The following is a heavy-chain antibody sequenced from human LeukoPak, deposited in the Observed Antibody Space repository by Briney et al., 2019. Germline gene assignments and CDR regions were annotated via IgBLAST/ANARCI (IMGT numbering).Heavy chain of an antibody. CDR3: AKWGDYDVLTGYYVSDY. V-gene: IGHV3-23*01. J-gene: IGHJ4*02. CDR1: GFTFSSYA. CDR2: ISGSGSST. Sequence: PGGSLRLSCAASGFTFSSYAMSWVRQAPGKGLEWVSAISGSGSSTYYADSVKGRFTISRDNTKNTVFLQMNSLRAEDTAVYYCAKWGDYDVLTGYYVSDYWGQGTLVTVSS. D-gene: IGHD3-9*01.